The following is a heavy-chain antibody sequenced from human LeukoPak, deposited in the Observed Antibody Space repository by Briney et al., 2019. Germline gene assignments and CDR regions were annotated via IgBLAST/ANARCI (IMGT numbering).Heavy chain of an antibody. CDR1: GDSISSYY. V-gene: IGHV4-59*01. D-gene: IGHD2-15*01. CDR3: ARWLVGAATFGY. CDR2: IHYSGSS. Sequence: SETLSLTCTVSGDSISSYYWSWIRQPPGKGLEWIGNIHYSGSSKHNPSLQSRVTLSVDTSKNQFSLKLTSVTAADTAVYYCARWLVGAATFGYWGQGTLVTVS. J-gene: IGHJ4*02.